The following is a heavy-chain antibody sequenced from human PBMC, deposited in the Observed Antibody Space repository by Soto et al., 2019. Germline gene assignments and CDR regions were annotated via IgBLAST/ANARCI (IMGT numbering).Heavy chain of an antibody. Sequence: EVQLLESGGGLVQPGGSLRLSCAASGFTFSSYAMSWVRQAPGKGLEWVSAISGSGGSTYYADSVKGRFTISRDNSKNTLYLQMNSLRAEDTAVYYCAHPRGYYGSGSYPWYFDLWGRGTLVTVSS. J-gene: IGHJ2*01. CDR3: AHPRGYYGSGSYPWYFDL. D-gene: IGHD3-10*01. CDR1: GFTFSSYA. V-gene: IGHV3-23*01. CDR2: ISGSGGST.